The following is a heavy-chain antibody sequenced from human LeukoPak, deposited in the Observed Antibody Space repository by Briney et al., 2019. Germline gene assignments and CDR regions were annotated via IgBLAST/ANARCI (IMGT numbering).Heavy chain of an antibody. J-gene: IGHJ2*01. CDR1: GFTFSGYA. Sequence: PGGSLRLSCAASGFTFSGYAMTWVRQAPGKGLEWVSAMSASGGSTFYADSVKGRFTSSRGSSKNTLYLQINSLRAEDTAIYYCARVGPNWYFDLWGRGTLVTVSS. CDR3: ARVGPNWYFDL. CDR2: MSASGGST. V-gene: IGHV3-23*01.